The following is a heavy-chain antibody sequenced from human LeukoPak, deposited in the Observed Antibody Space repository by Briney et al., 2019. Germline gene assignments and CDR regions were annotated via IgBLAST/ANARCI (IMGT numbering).Heavy chain of an antibody. J-gene: IGHJ4*02. CDR1: GFTFSSSA. Sequence: PGGSLRLSCAASGFTFSSSAMSWVRQAPGKGLEWVSAISGSGGSTYYADSVKGRFTISRDNSKNTLYLQMNSLRAEDTAVYYCAPPPGQLVGLFDYWGQGTLVTVSS. CDR3: APPPGQLVGLFDY. D-gene: IGHD6-13*01. V-gene: IGHV3-23*01. CDR2: ISGSGGST.